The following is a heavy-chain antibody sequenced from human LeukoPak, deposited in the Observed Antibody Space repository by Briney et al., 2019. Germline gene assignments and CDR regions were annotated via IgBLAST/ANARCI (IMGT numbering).Heavy chain of an antibody. D-gene: IGHD7-27*01. CDR3: AREHWDFDY. CDR1: GFTFSSYA. Sequence: GGSLRLSCAASGFTFSSYAMTWVRQAPGKGLEWVSEISGSGESTYYGDSVKGRFTISRGNSKNTLYLQMNSPRAGDTAIYYCAREHWDFDYWGQGTLVTVSS. CDR2: ISGSGEST. J-gene: IGHJ4*02. V-gene: IGHV3-23*01.